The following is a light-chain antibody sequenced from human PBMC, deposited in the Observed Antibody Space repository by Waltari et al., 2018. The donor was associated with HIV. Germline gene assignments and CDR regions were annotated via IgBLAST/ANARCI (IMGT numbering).Light chain of an antibody. J-gene: IGLJ1*01. CDR2: DVS. CDR1: RSYIGGFHF. Sequence: SALTPPASVSGSPGPSITISRTGARSYIGGFHFVSCYQQHPVKAPKRMIYDVSTRPSGVSNRFSGSKSGNTASRTISGLQAEEEADYYCSSYTSSSTHFVFGTGTKVTVL. V-gene: IGLV2-14*01. CDR3: SSYTSSSTHFV.